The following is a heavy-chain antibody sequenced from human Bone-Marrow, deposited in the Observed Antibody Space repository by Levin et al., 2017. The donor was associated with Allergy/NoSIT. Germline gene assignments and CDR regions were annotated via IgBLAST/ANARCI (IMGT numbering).Heavy chain of an antibody. V-gene: IGHV4-4*02. Sequence: PSETLSLTCAVSGGSISSENWWNWVRQSPGKGLEWIGEIYHGGLINYNPSLKSRVTISMDKSENQFSLKLTSVTAADTAIYYCARGNGYYFDYWGQGTLVTVSS. CDR2: IYHGGLI. CDR1: GGSISSENW. D-gene: IGHD3-3*01. CDR3: ARGNGYYFDY. J-gene: IGHJ4*02.